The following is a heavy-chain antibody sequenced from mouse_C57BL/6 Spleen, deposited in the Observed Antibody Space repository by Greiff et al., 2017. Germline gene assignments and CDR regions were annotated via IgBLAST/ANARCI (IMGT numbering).Heavy chain of an antibody. CDR1: GFTFTDYG. CDR2: ISSGSSTI. J-gene: IGHJ2*01. CDR3: ARYLGTGDYFDY. V-gene: IGHV5-17*01. Sequence: EVLLVESGAGLVKPGGSLKLSCAASGFTFTDYGMHWVRQAPEKGLEWVAYISSGSSTINYADTVKGRFTISRDNAKNTLFLQMTSLRSEDTAMDYCARYLGTGDYFDYWGQGTTLTVSS. D-gene: IGHD4-1*01.